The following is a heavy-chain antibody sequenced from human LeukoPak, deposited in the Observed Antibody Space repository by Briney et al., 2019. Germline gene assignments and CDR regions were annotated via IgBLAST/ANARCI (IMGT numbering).Heavy chain of an antibody. CDR3: ARGHDSSGYAY. V-gene: IGHV4-39*01. CDR1: GGSISSSSYY. J-gene: IGHJ4*02. D-gene: IGHD3-22*01. Sequence: PSETLSLTCTVSGGSISSSSYYWGWIRQPPGKGLEWIGSIYYSGSTYYNPSLKSRVTISVDTSKNQFSLKLSSVTAADTAVYCCARGHDSSGYAYWGQGTLVTVSS. CDR2: IYYSGST.